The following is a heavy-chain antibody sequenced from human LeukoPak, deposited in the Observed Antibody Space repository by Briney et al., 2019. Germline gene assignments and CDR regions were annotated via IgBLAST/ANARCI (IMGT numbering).Heavy chain of an antibody. J-gene: IGHJ4*02. D-gene: IGHD3-9*01. V-gene: IGHV1-18*01. CDR2: ISAYNGNT. CDR1: GYTFTSYG. CDR3: VKIRYFGWCLDY. Sequence: ASVKVSCKASGYTFTSYGISWVRQAPGQGLEWMGWISAYNGNTNYAQKLQGRVTMTTDTSTSTAYMELRSLRSDDTAVYYCVKIRYFGWCLDYWGQGTLVIVSS.